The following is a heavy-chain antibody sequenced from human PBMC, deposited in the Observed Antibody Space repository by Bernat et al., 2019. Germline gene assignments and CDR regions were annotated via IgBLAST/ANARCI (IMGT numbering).Heavy chain of an antibody. D-gene: IGHD4-17*01. CDR3: ARVPQTTARSDFDY. CDR1: GYTFTSYD. Sequence: QVQLVQSGAEVKKPGASVKVSCKASGYTFTSYDINWVRQATGQGLEWMGWMNPNSGNTGYAQKFQGRVTMTRNTSISTAYMELSSQRSEDTAVYYCARVPQTTARSDFDYWGQGTLVTVSS. CDR2: MNPNSGNT. J-gene: IGHJ4*02. V-gene: IGHV1-8*01.